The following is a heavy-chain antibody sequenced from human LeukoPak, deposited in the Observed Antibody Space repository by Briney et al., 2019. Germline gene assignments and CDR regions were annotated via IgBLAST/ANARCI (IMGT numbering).Heavy chain of an antibody. J-gene: IGHJ4*02. CDR2: IGTAGDT. V-gene: IGHV3-13*01. D-gene: IGHD3-22*01. CDR3: ARASDYYDSSGYYTFFDY. CDR1: GFTFSSYD. Sequence: PGGSLRLSCAASGFTFSSYDMHWVRQATGKGLEWVSAIGTAGDTYYPGSVKGRFTISRENAKNSLYLQMNGLRAGDTAVYYCARASDYYDSSGYYTFFDYWGQGTLVTVSS.